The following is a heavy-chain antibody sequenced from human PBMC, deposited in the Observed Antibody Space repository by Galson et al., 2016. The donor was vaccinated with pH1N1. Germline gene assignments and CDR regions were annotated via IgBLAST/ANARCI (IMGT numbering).Heavy chain of an antibody. D-gene: IGHD3-9*01. CDR3: AKARPQMMLRYFDWLLGDAMDV. Sequence: SLRLSCAASGFSFSNYGMHWVRQAPGKGPEWVAVISFDGSNKNYADSVKGRVTISRDNSQNTVFLLLESLRPEYTAVYHCAKARPQMMLRYFDWLLGDAMDVWGQGTTVIVSS. V-gene: IGHV3-30*18. CDR1: GFSFSNYG. J-gene: IGHJ6*02. CDR2: ISFDGSNK.